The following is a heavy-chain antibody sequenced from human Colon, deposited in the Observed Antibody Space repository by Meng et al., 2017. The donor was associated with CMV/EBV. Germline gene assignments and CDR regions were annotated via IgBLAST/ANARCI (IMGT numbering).Heavy chain of an antibody. CDR1: GYTFTSYA. J-gene: IGHJ6*02. CDR3: ARDTHQTGDFWSGLEIFYYYGMDV. D-gene: IGHD3-3*01. CDR2: INTNTGNP. Sequence: ASVKVSCKASGYTFTSYAMNWVRQAPGQGLEWMGWINTNTGNPTYAQGFTGRFVFSLDTSVSTAYLQICSLKAEDTAVYCCARDTHQTGDFWSGLEIFYYYGMDVWGQGTTVTVSS. V-gene: IGHV7-4-1*01.